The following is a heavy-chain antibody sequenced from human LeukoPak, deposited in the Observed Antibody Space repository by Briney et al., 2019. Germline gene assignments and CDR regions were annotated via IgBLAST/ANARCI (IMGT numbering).Heavy chain of an antibody. Sequence: PSETLSLTCTVSGGSISSSSYYWGWIRQPPGKGLEWIGNIYSGSTYYNPSLKSRVTISTDTSKNQFSLKLSSVTAADTAVYYCARRRRNSGWYSRGYYFDYWGQGTLVTVSS. CDR1: GGSISSSSYY. D-gene: IGHD6-19*01. J-gene: IGHJ4*02. V-gene: IGHV4-39*01. CDR3: ARRRRNSGWYSRGYYFDY. CDR2: IYSGST.